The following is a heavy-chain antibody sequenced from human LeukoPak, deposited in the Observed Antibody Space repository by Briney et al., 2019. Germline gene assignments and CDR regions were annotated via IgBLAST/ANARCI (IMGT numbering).Heavy chain of an antibody. J-gene: IGHJ5*02. D-gene: IGHD3-10*01. CDR2: IIPIFGTA. V-gene: IGHV1-69*05. Sequence: GASVKVSCKTSGYTFTSFGISWVRQAPGQGLEWMGRIIPIFGTANYAQKFQGRVTITTDESTSTAYMELSSLRSEDTAVYYCASQGRVTMVRGVISPPHWFDPWGQGTLVTVSS. CDR1: GYTFTSFG. CDR3: ASQGRVTMVRGVISPPHWFDP.